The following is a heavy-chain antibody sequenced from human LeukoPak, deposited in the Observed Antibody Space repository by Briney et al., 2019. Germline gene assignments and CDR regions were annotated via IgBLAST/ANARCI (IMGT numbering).Heavy chain of an antibody. D-gene: IGHD5-12*01. CDR3: ARDHEPRDGYNTYYYYGMDV. V-gene: IGHV3-66*01. CDR1: GFTVSSNC. J-gene: IGHJ6*02. CDR2: IYSGGST. Sequence: GGSLRLSCAASGFTVSSNCMSWVRQAPGKGLEWVSVIYSGGSTYYADSVKGRFTISRDNSKNTLYLQMNSLRAEDTAVYYCARDHEPRDGYNTYYYYGMDVWGQGTTVTVSS.